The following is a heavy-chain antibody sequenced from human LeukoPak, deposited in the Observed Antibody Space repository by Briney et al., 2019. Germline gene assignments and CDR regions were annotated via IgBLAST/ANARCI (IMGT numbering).Heavy chain of an antibody. V-gene: IGHV1-18*01. Sequence: ASVKVSCKASGYTFTSYGISWVRQAPGQGLEWMGWISAYNGNTNYAQKFQGRVTLTTDTSTSTAYMELRDLTSDDTAMYFCARDERRLAAGGEHYFDYWGQGTLVTVSS. J-gene: IGHJ4*02. CDR1: GYTFTSYG. CDR3: ARDERRLAAGGEHYFDY. D-gene: IGHD2-21*01. CDR2: ISAYNGNT.